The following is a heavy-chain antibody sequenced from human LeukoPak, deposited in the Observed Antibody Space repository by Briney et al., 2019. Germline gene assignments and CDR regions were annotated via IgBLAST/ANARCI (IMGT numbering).Heavy chain of an antibody. V-gene: IGHV3-11*01. J-gene: IGHJ4*02. Sequence: GGSLRLSCAVSGLTFSDYYMSWTRQAPGKGPELVSYISPSGSSIFYVDSVKGRLTISRDNAKNSLYLQMNSLRAEDTAVYYCVKDLRYSFDSWGQGTLVTVSS. CDR2: ISPSGSSI. CDR1: GLTFSDYY. D-gene: IGHD5-18*01. CDR3: VKDLRYSFDS.